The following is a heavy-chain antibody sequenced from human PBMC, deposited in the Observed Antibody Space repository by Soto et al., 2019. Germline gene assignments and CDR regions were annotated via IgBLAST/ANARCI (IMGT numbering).Heavy chain of an antibody. V-gene: IGHV1-8*01. CDR3: ARGVREMGMEA. Sequence: ASLNVSFKASGYGFTIYCSNLFLQATGQGLEWMGWMNPNSGNTGYAQKFHCRVTMTRNTSISTAYMELSSLRSEDTAVYYCARGVREMGMEAWGKRTPVTVSS. J-gene: IGHJ6*03. CDR2: MNPNSGNT. D-gene: IGHD1-26*01. CDR1: GYGFTIYC.